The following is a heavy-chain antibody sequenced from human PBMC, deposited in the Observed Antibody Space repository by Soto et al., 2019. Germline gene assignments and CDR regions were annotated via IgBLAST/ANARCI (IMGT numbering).Heavy chain of an antibody. J-gene: IGHJ4*02. Sequence: LQXXXXGLXXPSETLSLTXAVSGGXXXXXXXXXXVRQAPGEGLEWIGEFYHTGITNYNPSLASRVTISFDEXXXQFSLTLTAVTAADTAVYYCARDRGEYSYAHDYWGQGLLVTVSS. CDR2: FYHTGIT. D-gene: IGHD3-16*01. V-gene: IGHV4-4*02. CDR3: ARDRGEYSYAHDY. CDR1: GGXXXXXXX.